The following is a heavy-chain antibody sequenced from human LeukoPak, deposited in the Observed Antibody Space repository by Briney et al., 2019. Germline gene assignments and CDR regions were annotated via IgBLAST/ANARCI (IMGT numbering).Heavy chain of an antibody. V-gene: IGHV3-15*01. CDR1: GFTFSNAW. CDR2: IKSKTDGGTT. Sequence: GGSLRLSCAASGFTFSNAWMSWVRQAPGKGLEWVGRIKSKTDGGTTDYAAPVKGRFTISRDDSKNTLYPQMNSLKAEDTAVYYCAKDMGGYRRIDYYYYMDVWGKGTTVTISS. CDR3: AKDMGGYRRIDYYYYMDV. D-gene: IGHD5-12*01. J-gene: IGHJ6*03.